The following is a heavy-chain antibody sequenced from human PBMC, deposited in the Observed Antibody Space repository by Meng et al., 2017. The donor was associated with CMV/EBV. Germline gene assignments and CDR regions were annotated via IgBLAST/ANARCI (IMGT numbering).Heavy chain of an antibody. D-gene: IGHD3-3*02. J-gene: IGHJ6*02. CDR1: GYTFTSYV. Sequence: ASVKVSCKASGYTFTSYVISWVRQAPGQGLEWMGWISAYNGNTNYAQKLQGRVTMTTDTSTSTAYIELRSLRSDDTAVYYCARDDLRKGIRLRNYYYGMDVWGQGTTVTVSS. V-gene: IGHV1-18*01. CDR2: ISAYNGNT. CDR3: ARDDLRKGIRLRNYYYGMDV.